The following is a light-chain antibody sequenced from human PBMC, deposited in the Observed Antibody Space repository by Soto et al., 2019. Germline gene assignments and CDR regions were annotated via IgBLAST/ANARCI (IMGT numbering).Light chain of an antibody. CDR3: QQYGSSEWT. V-gene: IGKV3-20*01. J-gene: IGKJ1*01. CDR2: GAS. Sequence: IVLTQSPGTLSLSPWERATLSCRASQSVSNSYLAWYQQKPGQAPRLLMYGASNRATGIPDRFSGSGSGTDFSLTISRLEPEDFAVYYCQQYGSSEWTFGQGTKVDIK. CDR1: QSVSNSY.